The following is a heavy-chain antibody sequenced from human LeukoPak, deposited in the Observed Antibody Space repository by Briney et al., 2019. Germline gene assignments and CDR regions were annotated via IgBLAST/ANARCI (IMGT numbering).Heavy chain of an antibody. CDR3: ARVTTIFGGSDTFEI. CDR2: ISPSGGRT. CDR1: GYTFTGYY. Sequence: ASVKVSFKASGYTFTGYYMHWVRQAPGQGLEWMGMISPSGGRTSYAQNFQDRVTMTWDTSTSTVYMELSSLRSEDTAVYYCARVTTIFGGSDTFEIWGQGTMVTVSS. V-gene: IGHV1-46*01. D-gene: IGHD3-3*01. J-gene: IGHJ3*02.